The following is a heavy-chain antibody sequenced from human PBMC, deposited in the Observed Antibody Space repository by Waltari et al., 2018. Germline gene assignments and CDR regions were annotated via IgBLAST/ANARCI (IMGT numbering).Heavy chain of an antibody. CDR1: GVSISSSSDY. CDR3: ARLARYGDSGLDY. J-gene: IGHJ4*02. Sequence: QLQLQESGPGLVKPSETLSLTCTVSGVSISSSSDYWGWIRQPPGKGLEWIANIYYTGNPYSNASRKSPVTISVDTSTNQFSLKMRSVTAADTAVYYCARLARYGDSGLDYWGQGTLVSVSS. CDR2: IYYTGNP. D-gene: IGHD4-17*01. V-gene: IGHV4-39*01.